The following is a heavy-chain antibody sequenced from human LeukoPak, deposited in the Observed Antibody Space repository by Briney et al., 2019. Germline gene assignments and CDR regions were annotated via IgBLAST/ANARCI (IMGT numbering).Heavy chain of an antibody. Sequence: PGGSLRLSCAASGLTFSNYGMHWVRQAPGKGLEWVAFIRYDGNNKYYADSVKGRFTISRDNSKNTLFLQMNSLRADGTAVYYCAKDKRFLWFGELSDWGQGTLVTVSS. V-gene: IGHV3-30*02. CDR2: IRYDGNNK. D-gene: IGHD3-10*01. CDR3: AKDKRFLWFGELSD. CDR1: GLTFSNYG. J-gene: IGHJ4*02.